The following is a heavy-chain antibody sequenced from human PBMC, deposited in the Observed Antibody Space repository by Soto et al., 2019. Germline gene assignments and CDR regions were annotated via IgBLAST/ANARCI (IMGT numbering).Heavy chain of an antibody. CDR1: GFTLAKYT. D-gene: IGHD3-9*01. J-gene: IGHJ4*02. CDR2: SYSTGGT. CDR3: ARDREPDGIWTFDS. Sequence: SGGSLRLSCAASGFTLAKYTMGWVRQAPGKGLEWVAESYSTGGTEYADSVKGRFTIFRDNSKSTLFLQMNSLGVGDTALYYCARDREPDGIWTFDSWGQGTLVTVSS. V-gene: IGHV3-23*01.